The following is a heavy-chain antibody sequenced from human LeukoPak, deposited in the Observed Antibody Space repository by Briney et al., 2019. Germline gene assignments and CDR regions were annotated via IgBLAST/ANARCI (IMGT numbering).Heavy chain of an antibody. CDR3: TRGPPNWGYDF. Sequence: SETLSLTCAVAGASISNSNWWTWVRQPPGKGLEWIGEIYHSGSTNYKPSLKSRATISVDKSKNQFSLKLSSVTAADTAVYYCTRGPPNWGYDFWGQGTLVTVSS. D-gene: IGHD7-27*01. CDR1: GASISNSNW. V-gene: IGHV4-4*02. J-gene: IGHJ4*02. CDR2: IYHSGST.